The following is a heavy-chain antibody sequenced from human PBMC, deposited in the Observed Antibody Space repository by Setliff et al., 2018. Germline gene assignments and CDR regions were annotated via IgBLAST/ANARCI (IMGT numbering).Heavy chain of an antibody. J-gene: IGHJ6*03. CDR3: AKVPITKVYFYMDV. V-gene: IGHV4-59*08. Sequence: PSETLSLTCTVSGASISSYYWTWIRQPPGKGLEWIGDIDQSGSTNYNPSLKSRLTISVDTSKNQFSLSLSSVTAADTAVYYCAKVPITKVYFYMDVWGKGTTVTVSS. CDR2: IDQSGST. CDR1: GASISSYY. D-gene: IGHD3-10*01.